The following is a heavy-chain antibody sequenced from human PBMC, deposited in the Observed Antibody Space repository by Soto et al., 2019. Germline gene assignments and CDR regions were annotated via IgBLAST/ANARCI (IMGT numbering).Heavy chain of an antibody. CDR3: ARGPSSIAARGGNRFDP. D-gene: IGHD6-6*01. V-gene: IGHV4-59*12. CDR1: GGSISSYY. J-gene: IGHJ5*02. CDR2: IYYSGST. Sequence: SETLSLTCTVAGGSISSYYWSWIRQPPGKGLEWIGEIYYSGSTNYNPSLKSRVTISVDTSKNQFSLKLSSVTAADTAVYYCARGPSSIAARGGNRFDPWGQGTLVTVSS.